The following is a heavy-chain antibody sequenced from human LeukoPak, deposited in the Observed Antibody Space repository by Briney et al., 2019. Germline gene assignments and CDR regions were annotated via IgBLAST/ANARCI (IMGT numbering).Heavy chain of an antibody. CDR2: ISSSSSTI. Sequence: GGSLRLSCAASGFTFSSYSMNWVRQAPGKGLEWVSYISSSSSTIYYADSVKGRFTISRDNAKNSLYLQMNSLRAEDAAVYYCARESMVDLWGQGTLVTVSS. D-gene: IGHD3-10*01. CDR3: ARESMVDL. CDR1: GFTFSSYS. J-gene: IGHJ4*02. V-gene: IGHV3-48*01.